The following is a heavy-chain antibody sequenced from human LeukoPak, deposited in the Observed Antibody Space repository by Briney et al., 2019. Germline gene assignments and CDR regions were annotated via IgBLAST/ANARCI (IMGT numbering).Heavy chain of an antibody. CDR1: GFTFSSFA. V-gene: IGHV3-23*01. Sequence: GGSLRLSCAASGFTFSSFAMSWVRQAPGKGLEWVSGISDSGGYTYYADSVKGRFTISRDNSKNTLYLHMNSLRAEDTAVYYCAKLENFASGSYSDWGQGTLVTVSS. J-gene: IGHJ4*02. CDR2: ISDSGGYT. D-gene: IGHD3-10*01. CDR3: AKLENFASGSYSD.